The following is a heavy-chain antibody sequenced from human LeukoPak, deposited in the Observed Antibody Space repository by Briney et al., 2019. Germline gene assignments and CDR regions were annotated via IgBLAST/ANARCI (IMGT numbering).Heavy chain of an antibody. CDR2: IHYSGLT. CDR3: ARDPPEDEWNSLDS. J-gene: IGHJ4*02. V-gene: IGHV4-59*02. CDR1: GGSVNGYY. Sequence: SETLSLTCTVSGGSVNGYYWNWIRQAPGKGLEWSGFIHYSGLTVYSPSLQSRVSMSVDTSRNQFSLDLSSVTAADTALYYCARDPPEDEWNSLDSWGQGILVTVSS. D-gene: IGHD1-7*01.